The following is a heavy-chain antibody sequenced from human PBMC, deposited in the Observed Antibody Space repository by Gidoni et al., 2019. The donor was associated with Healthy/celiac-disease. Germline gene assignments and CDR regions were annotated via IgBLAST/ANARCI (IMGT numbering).Heavy chain of an antibody. J-gene: IGHJ5*02. CDR2: ILPILGIA. D-gene: IGHD3-10*01. Sequence: QVQLVQSGAEVKKPGSSVKFSCKASGGTFSSYAISWVRQAPGQGLEWMGRILPILGIANYAKKFQGRGTMTADKSTSTAYMGLSSLRSEDTAVYYCASHGFRELLAWFDPWGQGTLVTVSS. V-gene: IGHV1-69*04. CDR3: ASHGFRELLAWFDP. CDR1: GGTFSSYA.